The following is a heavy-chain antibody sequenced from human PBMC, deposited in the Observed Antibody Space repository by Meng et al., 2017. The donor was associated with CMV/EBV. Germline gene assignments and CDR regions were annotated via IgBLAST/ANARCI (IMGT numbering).Heavy chain of an antibody. J-gene: IGHJ3*02. CDR2: ISGSGGST. Sequence: GESLKISCAASGLTFGSYAMSWVRQAPGKGLEWVSAISGSGGSTYYADSVKGRFTISRDNSKNTLYLQMNSLRAEDTAVYYCAKNLAFTVDTDAFDIWGQGTMVTVSS. CDR3: AKNLAFTVDTDAFDI. CDR1: GLTFGSYA. D-gene: IGHD6-19*01. V-gene: IGHV3-23*01.